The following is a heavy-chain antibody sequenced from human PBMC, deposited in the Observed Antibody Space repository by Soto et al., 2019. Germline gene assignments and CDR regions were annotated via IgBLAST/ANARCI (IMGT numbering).Heavy chain of an antibody. CDR1: GYTFTDYD. CDR3: ARVAVAARPRWYNWFDP. CDR2: MNPNSGET. D-gene: IGHD6-19*01. J-gene: IGHJ5*02. V-gene: IGHV1-8*01. Sequence: QEQLVQSGAEVKKPGASVKVSCKTSGYTFTDYDLNWVRQATGQGLEWIGWMNPNSGETGYAQKFQGRVTMTRSASLSTADLELSSLRSEDTAVYYCARVAVAARPRWYNWFDPWGQGTLVTVSS.